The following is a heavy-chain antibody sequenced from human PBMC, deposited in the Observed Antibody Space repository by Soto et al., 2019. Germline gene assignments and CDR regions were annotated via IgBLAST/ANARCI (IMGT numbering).Heavy chain of an antibody. CDR1: GGSFSGYY. CDR3: ARGPRRITMVRGVIAPDYYYYCGMDV. V-gene: IGHV4-34*01. CDR2: INHSGST. J-gene: IGHJ6*02. D-gene: IGHD3-10*01. Sequence: SETLSLTCAVYGGSFSGYYWSWIRQPPGKGLEWIGEINHSGSTNYNPSLKSRVTISVDTSKNQFSLKLSSVTAADTAVYYCARGPRRITMVRGVIAPDYYYYCGMDVWGQGTTVTVSS.